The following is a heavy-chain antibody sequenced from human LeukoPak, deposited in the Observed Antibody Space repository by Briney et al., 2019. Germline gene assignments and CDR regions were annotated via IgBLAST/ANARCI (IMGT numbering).Heavy chain of an antibody. CDR2: ISSSSSYI. D-gene: IGHD6-19*01. CDR1: GFTFSSYS. Sequence: RGSLRLSCAASGFTFSSYSMNWVRQAPGKGLEWVSSISSSSSYIYYADSVKGRFTISRDNAKNSLYLQMNSLRAEDTAVYYCARAGGWYTAFDIWGQGTMVTVSS. CDR3: ARAGGWYTAFDI. J-gene: IGHJ3*02. V-gene: IGHV3-21*01.